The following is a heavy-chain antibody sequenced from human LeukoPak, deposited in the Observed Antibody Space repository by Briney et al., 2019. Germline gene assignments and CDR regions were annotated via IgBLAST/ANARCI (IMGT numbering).Heavy chain of an antibody. CDR3: ARGHQDYGDYGGGDY. Sequence: GRSLRLSCAASGFTFSSYAMHWVRQAPGKGLEWVAVISYDGSNKYYADSVKGRFTISRDNSKNTLYLQMNSLRAEDTAVYYCARGHQDYGDYGGGDYWGQGTLVTVSS. CDR1: GFTFSSYA. CDR2: ISYDGSNK. J-gene: IGHJ4*02. D-gene: IGHD4-17*01. V-gene: IGHV3-30-3*01.